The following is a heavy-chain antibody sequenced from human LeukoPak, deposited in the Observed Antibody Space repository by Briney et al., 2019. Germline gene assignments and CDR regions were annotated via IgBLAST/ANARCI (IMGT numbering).Heavy chain of an antibody. J-gene: IGHJ4*02. D-gene: IGHD5-18*01. Sequence: AGGYLKLSSAASGFTFSTYSMTWVRQAPWKGLEWVSFISTGSSTISYADSVKGRFTISRDKPKSSLYLQMNSLRDESTAVYYCARVAEIQLWLRSAFDYWGQGTLVTVSS. CDR1: GFTFSTYS. CDR2: ISTGSSTI. V-gene: IGHV3-48*02. CDR3: ARVAEIQLWLRSAFDY.